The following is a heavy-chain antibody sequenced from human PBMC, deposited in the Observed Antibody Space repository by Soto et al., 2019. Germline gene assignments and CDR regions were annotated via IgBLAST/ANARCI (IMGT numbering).Heavy chain of an antibody. V-gene: IGHV4-30-4*01. CDR1: GGSISGGDYY. D-gene: IGHD6-13*01. CDR2: IYYSGST. CDR3: ARYRVAASGLFDY. Sequence: PSETLSLTCNLSGGSISGGDYYWSWIGQPPGKGLEWIGYIYYSGSTYYNPSLKRRVTISGDTSKNQFSLKMSSVTAADTAGYYCARYRVAASGLFDYWGQGTLVTVSS. J-gene: IGHJ4*02.